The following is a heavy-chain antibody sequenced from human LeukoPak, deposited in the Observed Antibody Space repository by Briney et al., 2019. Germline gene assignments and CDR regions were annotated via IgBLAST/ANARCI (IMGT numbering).Heavy chain of an antibody. Sequence: PGGSLRLSCAASGFTFSSYSMNWVRQAPGKGLEWVSSISSSSSYIYYADSVKGRFTISRDNAKNSLYLQMNSLRAEDTAVYYCARERGSVAGTLDTDYWGQRTLVTVSS. CDR3: ARERGSVAGTLDTDY. V-gene: IGHV3-21*01. CDR1: GFTFSSYS. D-gene: IGHD6-19*01. J-gene: IGHJ4*02. CDR2: ISSSSSYI.